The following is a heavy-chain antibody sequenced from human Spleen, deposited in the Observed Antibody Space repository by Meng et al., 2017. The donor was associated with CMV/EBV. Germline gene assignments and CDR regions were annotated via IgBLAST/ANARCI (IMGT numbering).Heavy chain of an antibody. CDR3: VSTYCSSTSCYNYFDY. J-gene: IGHJ4*02. CDR1: GGSISSGDYY. D-gene: IGHD2-2*02. V-gene: IGHV4-30-4*08. Sequence: SETLSLTCTVSGGSISSGDYYWSWIRQPPGKGLEWIGYIYYSGSTYYNPSLKSRVTISVGTSKNQFSLKLSSVTAADTAVYYCVSTYCSSTSCYNYFDYWGQGTLVTVSS. CDR2: IYYSGST.